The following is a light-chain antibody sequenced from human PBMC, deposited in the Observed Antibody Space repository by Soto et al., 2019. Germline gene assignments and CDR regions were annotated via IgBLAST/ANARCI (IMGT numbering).Light chain of an antibody. CDR3: QQYNNWPPKWT. CDR1: QSVSSN. V-gene: IGKV3-15*01. CDR2: GAS. Sequence: IVLTRSPAPLSVSPGEKATLSCRARQSVSSNLAWYQQKPGQAPRLLIYGASTRATGIPARFSGSGSGTEFTRTISRLQSEDFAVYYCQQYNNWPPKWTFGQGCKVDVK. J-gene: IGKJ1*01.